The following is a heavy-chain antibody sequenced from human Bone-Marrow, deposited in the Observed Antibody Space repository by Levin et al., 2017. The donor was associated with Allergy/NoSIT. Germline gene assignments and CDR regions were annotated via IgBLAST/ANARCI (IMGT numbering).Heavy chain of an antibody. J-gene: IGHJ3*02. CDR2: ISPNSGGT. Sequence: PVASVKVSCKASGYTFTGYFLHWVRQAPGQGLEWMGRISPNSGGTIFAHNFQGRVTMATDTSISTAYMELSRLNSDDTAVYYCARDREGLYSSSSFAFEIWGQGTVVTVSS. V-gene: IGHV1-2*06. CDR1: GYTFTGYF. CDR3: ARDREGLYSSSSFAFEI. D-gene: IGHD6-6*01.